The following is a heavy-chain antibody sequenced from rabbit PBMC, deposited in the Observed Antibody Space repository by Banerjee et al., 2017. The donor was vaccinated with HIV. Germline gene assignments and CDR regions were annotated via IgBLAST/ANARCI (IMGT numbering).Heavy chain of an antibody. CDR1: GFDFSSNA. CDR3: ARSHMLVVVVIPYPYYFNL. CDR2: IYAGSSGST. Sequence: QSLEESGGDLVKPGASLTLTCTASGFDFSSNAMCCVRQAPGKGLEWFACIYAGSSGSTYYASWAKGRFTISKTSSTTVTLQMTSLTAADTATYFCARSHMLVVVVIPYPYYFNLWGPGTLVTVS. J-gene: IGHJ4*01. V-gene: IGHV1S40*01. D-gene: IGHD1-1*01.